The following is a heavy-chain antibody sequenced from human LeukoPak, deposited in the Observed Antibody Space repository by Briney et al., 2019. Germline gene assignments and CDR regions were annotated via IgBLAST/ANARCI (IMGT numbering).Heavy chain of an antibody. Sequence: SQTLSLTCTVSGGSISSGGYYWSRIRQHPGKGLEWIGYIYYSGSTYYNPSLKSRVTISVDTSKNQFSLKLSSVTAADTAVYYCARGRSKGELPTYNWFDPWGQGTLVTVSS. D-gene: IGHD1-26*01. CDR1: GGSISSGGYY. V-gene: IGHV4-31*03. CDR2: IYYSGST. CDR3: ARGRSKGELPTYNWFDP. J-gene: IGHJ5*02.